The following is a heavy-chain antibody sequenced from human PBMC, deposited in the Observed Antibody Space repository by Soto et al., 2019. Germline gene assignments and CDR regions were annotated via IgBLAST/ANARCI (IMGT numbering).Heavy chain of an antibody. CDR1: GFTFSSYG. V-gene: IGHV3-30*18. D-gene: IGHD3-22*01. CDR2: ISYDGSNK. Sequence: GGSLRLSCAASGFTFSSYGMHWVRQAPGEGLEWVAVISYDGSNKYYADSVKGRFTISRDNSKNTLYLQMNSLRAEDTAVYYCAKGGHYYDSSGPSPWGQGTLVTVSS. J-gene: IGHJ5*02. CDR3: AKGGHYYDSSGPSP.